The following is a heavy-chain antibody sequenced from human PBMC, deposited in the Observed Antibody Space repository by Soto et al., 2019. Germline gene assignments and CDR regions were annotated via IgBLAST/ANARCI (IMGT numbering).Heavy chain of an antibody. CDR1: RGSIRSYY. V-gene: IGHV4-59*01. J-gene: IGHJ5*02. Sequence: SETLSLTCTVSRGSIRSYYWSWIRQPPGKGLEWIGYIYNSGSTNYSPSLKSRVTISVDTSKNQFSLKLTSVTAADTAVYYCARWGPRWFDTWGQGILVTVSS. CDR3: ARWGPRWFDT. CDR2: IYNSGST. D-gene: IGHD3-16*01.